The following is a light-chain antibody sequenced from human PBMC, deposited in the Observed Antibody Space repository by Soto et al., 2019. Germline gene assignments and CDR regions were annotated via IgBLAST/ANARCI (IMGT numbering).Light chain of an antibody. CDR1: QSVHSR. CDR2: GAS. J-gene: IGKJ1*01. Sequence: EIVMTQSPAALSVSPGDAATLSCRASQSVHSRLAWYQQKPGQAPRLLIYGASTRASGIPARFRGSGSGTEFTLTISDVQPEDFALYYCHQRQSWPRTFGQGTKVDIK. CDR3: HQRQSWPRT. V-gene: IGKV3-15*01.